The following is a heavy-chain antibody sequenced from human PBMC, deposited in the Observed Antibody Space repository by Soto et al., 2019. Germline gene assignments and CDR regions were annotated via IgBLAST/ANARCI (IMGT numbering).Heavy chain of an antibody. CDR2: ISHSGGTT. Sequence: EVQLLESGGGSVQPGGSLRLSCVSSGFTFNNYAMHWVRRPPGKGLEWVSSISHSGGTTYYADSVKGRFDIARDSLLNTLYLQMNSLRAEDTAVYYCANSRGHNWNSDYWGHGTLVTVSP. V-gene: IGHV3-23*01. J-gene: IGHJ4*01. CDR1: GFTFNNYA. CDR3: ANSRGHNWNSDY. D-gene: IGHD1-7*01.